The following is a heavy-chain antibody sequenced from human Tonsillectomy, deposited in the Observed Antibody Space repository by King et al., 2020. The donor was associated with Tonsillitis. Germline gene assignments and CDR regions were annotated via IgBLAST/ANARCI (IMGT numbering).Heavy chain of an antibody. CDR1: GFIFSSYA. CDR2: ISGSGGST. J-gene: IGHJ3*01. V-gene: IGHV3-23*04. Sequence: VQLVESGGGLVQPGGSLRLSCAAAGFIFSSYAMSWVRKAPGKGLEWVSGISGSGGSTYHADSGEGRFTISRDNSKNTLYLQMNSLRAEDTAVYYCAKDTRLYCSGGSCSAFDLWGQGTMVTVSS. CDR3: AKDTRLYCSGGSCSAFDL. D-gene: IGHD2-15*01.